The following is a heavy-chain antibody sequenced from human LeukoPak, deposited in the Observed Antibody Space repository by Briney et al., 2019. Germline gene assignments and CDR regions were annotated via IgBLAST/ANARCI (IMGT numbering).Heavy chain of an antibody. Sequence: GGSLGLSCAASGFTFSDYYMSWIRQAPGKGLEWVSYISSSGSTIYYADSVKGRFTISRDNAKNSLYLQMNSLRAEDTAVYYCAIHCSSTSCYLALYYYYGMDVWGQGTTVTVSS. D-gene: IGHD2-2*01. J-gene: IGHJ6*02. CDR1: GFTFSDYY. CDR3: AIHCSSTSCYLALYYYYGMDV. V-gene: IGHV3-11*01. CDR2: ISSSGSTI.